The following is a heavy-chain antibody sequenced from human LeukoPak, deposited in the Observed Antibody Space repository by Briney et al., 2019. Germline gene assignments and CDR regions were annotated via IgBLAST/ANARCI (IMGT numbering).Heavy chain of an antibody. J-gene: IGHJ5*02. CDR1: GGSISSYY. CDR3: ARQIASSSWRPNNWFDP. Sequence: SETLSLTCTVSGGSISSYYWSWIRQPPGKGLEWIGYIYYSGSTNYNPSLKSRVTISVDTSKNQFSLKLSSVTAADTAVYYCARQIASSSWRPNNWFDPWGQGTLVTVSS. D-gene: IGHD6-13*01. V-gene: IGHV4-59*08. CDR2: IYYSGST.